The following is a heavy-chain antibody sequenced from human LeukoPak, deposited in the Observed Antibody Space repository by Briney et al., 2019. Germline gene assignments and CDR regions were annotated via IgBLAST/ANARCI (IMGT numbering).Heavy chain of an antibody. CDR3: ARTVSPAVTFFDH. CDR1: GYIFTSYW. D-gene: IGHD4-17*01. J-gene: IGHJ4*02. CDR2: TYPDDSDT. Sequence: GASLQISCKASGYIFTSYWIGWVRQRPGKGLEWMGITYPDDSDTRYSPSFQGQVTISADKSITTAYLQWSSLKASDTAIYYCARTVSPAVTFFDHWGQGTLVTVSS. V-gene: IGHV5-51*01.